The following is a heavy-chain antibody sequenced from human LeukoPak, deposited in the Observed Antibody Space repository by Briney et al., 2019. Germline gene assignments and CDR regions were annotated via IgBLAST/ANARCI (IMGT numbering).Heavy chain of an antibody. D-gene: IGHD1-1*01. CDR1: GGSISSGGYY. Sequence: SETLSLTCTVSGGSISSGGYYWSWIRQHPGKGLEWIGYIYYSGSTYYNPSLKSRVTISVDTSKKQFSLKLSSVTAADTAVYYCARQGPSGPTGIDYWGQGTLVTVSS. J-gene: IGHJ4*02. V-gene: IGHV4-39*01. CDR3: ARQGPSGPTGIDY. CDR2: IYYSGST.